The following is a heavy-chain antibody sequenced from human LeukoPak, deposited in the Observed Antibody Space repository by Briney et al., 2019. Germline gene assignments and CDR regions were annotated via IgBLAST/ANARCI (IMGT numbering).Heavy chain of an antibody. J-gene: IGHJ6*02. CDR2: ISAYNGNT. CDR3: ARDMITFGGVIPYGMDV. D-gene: IGHD3-16*02. V-gene: IGHV1-18*01. Sequence: GASVTVSCTASGYTFTSYGISWVRQAPGQGLEWMGWISAYNGNTNYAQKLQGRVTMTTDTSTSTAYMELRSLRSDDTAVYYCARDMITFGGVIPYGMDVWGQGTTVTVSS. CDR1: GYTFTSYG.